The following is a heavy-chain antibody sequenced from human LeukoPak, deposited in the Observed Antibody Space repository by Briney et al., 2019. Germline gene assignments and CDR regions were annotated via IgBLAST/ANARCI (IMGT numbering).Heavy chain of an antibody. CDR2: IKSKTDGGTT. Sequence: GSLRLSCAASGFTFSNAWMSWVRQAPGKGLEWVGRIKSKTDGGTTDYAAPVKGRFTISRDDSKNTLYLQMNSLKTEDTAVYYCTTEDIVVVPAANYWGQGTLVTVSS. D-gene: IGHD2-2*01. V-gene: IGHV3-15*01. J-gene: IGHJ4*02. CDR3: TTEDIVVVPAANY. CDR1: GFTFSNAW.